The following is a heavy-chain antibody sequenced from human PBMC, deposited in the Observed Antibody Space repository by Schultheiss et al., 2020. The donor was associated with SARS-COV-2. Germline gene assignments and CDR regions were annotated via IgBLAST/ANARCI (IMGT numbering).Heavy chain of an antibody. Sequence: GGSLRLSCAASGFTFSNYAMNWVRQAPGKGLEWVSAISGSGGRTYYADSVKGRFTISRDNSKNTLYLDMNSLRAEDTAMYYCARGSGWDGGNWGQGTLVTVSS. CDR1: GFTFSNYA. V-gene: IGHV3-23*01. CDR3: ARGSGWDGGN. D-gene: IGHD6-19*01. J-gene: IGHJ4*02. CDR2: ISGSGGRT.